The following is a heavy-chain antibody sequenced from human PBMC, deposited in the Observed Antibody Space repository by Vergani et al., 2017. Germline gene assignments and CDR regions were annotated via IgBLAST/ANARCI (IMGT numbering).Heavy chain of an antibody. CDR2: ISGSGGST. V-gene: IGHV3-23*01. CDR1: GFTFSSYA. D-gene: IGHD3-10*01. Sequence: EVQLLESGGGLAQPGGSLRLSCAASGFTFSSYAMSWVRQAPGKGLEWVSAISGSGGSTHYADSVKGRFTISRDNSKNTLYLQMNSLRVEDTALYYCAKDYYASGSYRYYYYYMDVWGKGP. J-gene: IGHJ6*03. CDR3: AKDYYASGSYRYYYYYMDV.